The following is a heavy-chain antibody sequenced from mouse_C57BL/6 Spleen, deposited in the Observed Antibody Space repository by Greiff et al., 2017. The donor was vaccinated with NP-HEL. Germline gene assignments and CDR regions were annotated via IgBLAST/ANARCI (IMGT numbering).Heavy chain of an antibody. D-gene: IGHD2-1*01. J-gene: IGHJ2*01. V-gene: IGHV1-42*01. CDR1: GYSFTGYY. CDR3: AREVYYGNYFDY. CDR2: INPSTGGT. Sequence: VQLQQSGPELVKPGASVKISCKASGYSFTGYYMNWVKQSPEKSLEWIGEINPSTGGTTYNQKFKATATLTVDKSSSTAYMQLKSLTSEDSAVYYCAREVYYGNYFDYWGQGTTLTVSS.